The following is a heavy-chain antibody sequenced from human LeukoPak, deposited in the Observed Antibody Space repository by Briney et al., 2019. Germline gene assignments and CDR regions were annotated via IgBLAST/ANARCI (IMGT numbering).Heavy chain of an antibody. J-gene: IGHJ4*02. D-gene: IGHD3-16*01. CDR2: TSLYNGNT. Sequence: GASVKVSCKASGYTFGSYGISWVRQAPGQGLEWMGWTSLYNGNTNYAQKVQGRVTMTTDRSTTTAYMELTSLRLDDTAMYYCARVHRYNRGDVWGFSDYWGQGTLVTVSS. V-gene: IGHV1-18*01. CDR3: ARVHRYNRGDVWGFSDY. CDR1: GYTFGSYG.